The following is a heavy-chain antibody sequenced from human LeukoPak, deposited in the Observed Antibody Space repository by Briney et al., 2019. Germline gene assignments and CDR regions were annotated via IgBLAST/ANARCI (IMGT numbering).Heavy chain of an antibody. D-gene: IGHD3-9*01. CDR2: IYYSGST. Sequence: SETLSLTCTVSGGSVSGYYWSWIRQPAGEGLEWIGYIYYSGSTNYNPSLKSRVTISVDTSKNQFSLKLSSVTAADTAVYYCAREYYDILTGYSNYNWFDPWGQGTLVTVSS. CDR3: AREYYDILTGYSNYNWFDP. J-gene: IGHJ5*02. CDR1: GGSVSGYY. V-gene: IGHV4-59*02.